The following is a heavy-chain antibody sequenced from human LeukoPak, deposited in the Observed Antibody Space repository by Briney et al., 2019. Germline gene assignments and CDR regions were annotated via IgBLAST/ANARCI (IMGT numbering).Heavy chain of an antibody. J-gene: IGHJ5*02. Sequence: ASVKVSCKASGYTFTSYYIHWVRQAPGQGLEWMGGINPNSGGTNYAQKFQGRVTMTRDTSTSTAYMELNRLRSDDTAVYYCARERGNYDILTDYYEGNCFDPWGQGTLVTVSS. CDR3: ARERGNYDILTDYYEGNCFDP. CDR1: GYTFTSYY. CDR2: INPNSGGT. V-gene: IGHV1-2*02. D-gene: IGHD3-9*01.